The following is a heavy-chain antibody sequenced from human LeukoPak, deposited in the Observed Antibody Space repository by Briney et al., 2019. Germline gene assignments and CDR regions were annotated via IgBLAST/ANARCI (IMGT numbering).Heavy chain of an antibody. V-gene: IGHV1-18*01. CDR2: ISAYNGNT. D-gene: IGHD6-13*01. J-gene: IGHJ4*02. Sequence: ASVKVSCKASGYTSTSYGISWVRQAPGQGLEWMGWISAYNGNTNYSQKLQGRVTITTDTSTSTAYMELRSLGSDDTAVYYCTILREAAGAFDYWGQGTLVTVCS. CDR1: GYTSTSYG. CDR3: TILREAAGAFDY.